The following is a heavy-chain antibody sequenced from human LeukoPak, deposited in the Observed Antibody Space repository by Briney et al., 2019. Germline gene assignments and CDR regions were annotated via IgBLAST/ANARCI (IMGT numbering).Heavy chain of an antibody. CDR3: AKYVSAKGPPYGLDV. CDR1: GFTFSSYS. V-gene: IGHV3-21*04. CDR2: ITSSSSSL. D-gene: IGHD2/OR15-2a*01. Sequence: PGGSLRLSCAASGFTFSSYSMNWVRQAPGKGLEWVSSITSSSSSLYYADSVKGRFTISRDNAKNSLYLQMYSLRAEDTAIYYCAKYVSAKGPPYGLDVWGQGTTVTVSS. J-gene: IGHJ6*02.